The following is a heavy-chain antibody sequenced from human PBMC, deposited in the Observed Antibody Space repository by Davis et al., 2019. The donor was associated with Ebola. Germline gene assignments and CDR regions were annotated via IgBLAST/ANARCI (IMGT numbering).Heavy chain of an antibody. CDR3: ARGQQLDAFDI. CDR1: GGSFSGYY. Sequence: SETLSLTCAVYGGSFSGYYWSWIRQPPGKGLEWIREINHSGSTNYNPSLKSRVTISVDTSKNQFSLKLSSVTAADTAVYYCARGQQLDAFDIWGQGTMVTVSS. V-gene: IGHV4-34*01. J-gene: IGHJ3*02. CDR2: INHSGST. D-gene: IGHD6-13*01.